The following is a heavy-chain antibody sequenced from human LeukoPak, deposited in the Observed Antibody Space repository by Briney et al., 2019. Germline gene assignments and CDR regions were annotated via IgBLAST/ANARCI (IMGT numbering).Heavy chain of an antibody. J-gene: IGHJ6*02. CDR1: GYTFTSYY. CDR2: INPSGGST. Sequence: GASVKVSCTASGYTFTSYYMHWVRQAPGQGLEWMGIINPSGGSTSYAQKFQGRVTMTRDTSTSTVYMELSSLRSEDTAVYYCARAGSGWLVRLGYYGMDVWGQGTTVTVSS. CDR3: ARAGSGWLVRLGYYGMDV. V-gene: IGHV1-46*01. D-gene: IGHD6-19*01.